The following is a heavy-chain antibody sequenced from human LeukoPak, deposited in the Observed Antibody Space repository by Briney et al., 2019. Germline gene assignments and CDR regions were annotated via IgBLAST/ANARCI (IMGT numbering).Heavy chain of an antibody. V-gene: IGHV3-30*18. CDR3: AKDRSTTWSFDY. CDR1: GFTFSFSG. CDR2: ISDDGSRK. J-gene: IGHJ4*02. Sequence: PGGSLRLSCAASGFTFSFSGMEWVRQAPGKGLEWLAFISDDGSRKYFADSVKGRFTISRDNSKNTLFLQMNSLRTEDTALYYCAKDRSTTWSFDYWGQGTLVTVSS. D-gene: IGHD6-13*01.